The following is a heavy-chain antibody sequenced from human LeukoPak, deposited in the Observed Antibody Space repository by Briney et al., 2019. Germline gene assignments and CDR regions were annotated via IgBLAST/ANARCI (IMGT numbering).Heavy chain of an antibody. Sequence: GGSLRLSCAASGFTFSSYTMSWVRQAPGKGLEWVSTISGSGGSTYYADSVKGRFTISRDNSKNTLYLQMNSLRAEDTAVYYCAKMMDSSGYRNFDYWGQGTLVTVSS. CDR3: AKMMDSSGYRNFDY. CDR1: GFTFSSYT. J-gene: IGHJ4*02. CDR2: ISGSGGST. D-gene: IGHD3-22*01. V-gene: IGHV3-23*01.